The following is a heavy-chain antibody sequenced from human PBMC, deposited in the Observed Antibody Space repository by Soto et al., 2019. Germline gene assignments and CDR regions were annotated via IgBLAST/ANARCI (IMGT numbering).Heavy chain of an antibody. CDR2: IYYSGST. Sequence: SETLSLTCTVSGDSIISYYWSWIRQPPGKGLEWIGYIYYSGSTYYNPSLKSRVTISVNTSKNQFSLKLSSVTAADTAVYYCARSVFPWGQGTLVTVSS. J-gene: IGHJ5*02. CDR3: ARSVFP. CDR1: GDSIISYY. V-gene: IGHV4-59*12.